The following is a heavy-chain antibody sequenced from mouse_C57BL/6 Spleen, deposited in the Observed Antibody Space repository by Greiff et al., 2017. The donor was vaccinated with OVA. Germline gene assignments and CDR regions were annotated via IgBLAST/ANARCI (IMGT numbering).Heavy chain of an antibody. Sequence: QVQLQQSGPELVKPGASVKISCKASGYAFSSSWMNWVKQRPGKGLEWIGRIYPGDGDTNYTGKFKGKATLTADKSSSTAYMQLSSLTSEDSAVYFCARPPLYYSNFDFDYWGQGTTLTVSS. CDR2: IYPGDGDT. CDR1: GYAFSSSW. V-gene: IGHV1-82*01. J-gene: IGHJ2*01. CDR3: ARPPLYYSNFDFDY. D-gene: IGHD2-5*01.